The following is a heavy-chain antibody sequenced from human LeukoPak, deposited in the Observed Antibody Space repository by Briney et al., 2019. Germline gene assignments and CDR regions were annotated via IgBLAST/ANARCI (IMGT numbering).Heavy chain of an antibody. CDR1: GYTFTSYG. J-gene: IGHJ3*02. D-gene: IGHD3-10*01. CDR3: AREYYGSGSYYTGAFDI. CDR2: ISTYNGKR. V-gene: IGHV1-18*03. Sequence: ASVKVSCKASGYTFTSYGIGWVRQAPGQGREWMGWISTYNGKRNYAQKFQDRVTMTTDTSTSTAYMELSRLRSDDMAVYYCAREYYGSGSYYTGAFDIWGQGTMVTVSS.